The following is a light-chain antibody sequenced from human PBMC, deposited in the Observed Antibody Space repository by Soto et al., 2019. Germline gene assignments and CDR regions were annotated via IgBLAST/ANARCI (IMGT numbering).Light chain of an antibody. CDR3: QQFIDGWT. V-gene: IGKV1-9*01. J-gene: IGKJ1*01. CDR1: QGIHIH. Sequence: DIQLTQSPSFLSASEGDRVTITCRASQGIHIHLAWYQQKPGKAPKLLIDSASSLESGVPSRFRGSGSETEFTLTISGLQPDDFATYDCQQFIDGWTFGQGTKVDNK. CDR2: SAS.